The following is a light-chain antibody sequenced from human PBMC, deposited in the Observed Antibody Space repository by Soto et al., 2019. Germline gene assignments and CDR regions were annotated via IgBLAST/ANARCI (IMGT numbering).Light chain of an antibody. CDR2: DAS. J-gene: IGKJ4*01. V-gene: IGKV3-11*01. CDR1: HSVSTY. Sequence: ETVLTQSPATLSLSPGEGATLSCRASHSVSTYLAWYQQKPGQTPRLLIYDASTRATGIPARFSGSGSGTDFTLIISSLEPEDFAVYYCQQYTNWPLTFGGGTKVDIK. CDR3: QQYTNWPLT.